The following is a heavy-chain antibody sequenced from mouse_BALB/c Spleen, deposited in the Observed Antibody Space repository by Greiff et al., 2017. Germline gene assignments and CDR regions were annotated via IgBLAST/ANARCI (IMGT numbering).Heavy chain of an antibody. CDR2: IRSKSNNYAT. Sequence: EVQLVESGGGLVQPKGSLKLSCAASGFTFNTYAMNWVRQAPGKGLEWVARIRSKSNNYATYYADSVKDRFTISRDDSQSMLYLQMNNLKTEDTAMYYCVRPCRYDGGGFAYWGQGTLVTVSA. J-gene: IGHJ3*01. CDR1: GFTFNTYA. CDR3: VRPCRYDGGGFAY. D-gene: IGHD2-3*01. V-gene: IGHV10-1*02.